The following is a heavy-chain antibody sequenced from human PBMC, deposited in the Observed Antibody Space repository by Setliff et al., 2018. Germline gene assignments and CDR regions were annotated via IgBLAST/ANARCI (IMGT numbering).Heavy chain of an antibody. J-gene: IGHJ4*02. CDR3: ARQPSSGAYYNPRPYYFDS. D-gene: IGHD3-10*01. V-gene: IGHV4-59*08. CDR2: VHFGGDT. Sequence: TSETLSLTCTVSGGGSINNYYWSWVRQSPGKGLEWIGFVHFGGDTNYNPSLKSRVTMSADTSNNQFSLNLRSVTAADTAVYFCARQPSSGAYYNPRPYYFDSWGQGTLVTVSS. CDR1: GGGSINNYY.